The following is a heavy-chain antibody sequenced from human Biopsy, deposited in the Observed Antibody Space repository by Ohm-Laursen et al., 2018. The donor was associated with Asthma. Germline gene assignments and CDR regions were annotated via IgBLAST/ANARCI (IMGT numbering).Heavy chain of an antibody. D-gene: IGHD4-17*01. CDR2: IIPFYGTA. J-gene: IGHJ4*02. Sequence: SVKVSCNAPGGTFSNFAISWVRQAPGQGLEWMGRIIPFYGTATYAQNFQGRLTLTADESTSTAYMELSSLRSEDTAVYFCARDYDGDYVQRHLPLAYWGQGTLVTVSS. CDR1: GGTFSNFA. CDR3: ARDYDGDYVQRHLPLAY. V-gene: IGHV1-69*13.